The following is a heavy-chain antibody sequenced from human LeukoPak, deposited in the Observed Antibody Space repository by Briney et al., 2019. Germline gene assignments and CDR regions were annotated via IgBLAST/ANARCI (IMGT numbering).Heavy chain of an antibody. V-gene: IGHV4-34*01. CDR1: GGSFNGYY. D-gene: IGHD1-26*01. CDR2: INHSGST. CDR3: ARRPIVGARIGY. Sequence: SETLSLTCAVYGGSFNGYYWSWIRQPPGKGLEWIGEINHSGSTNYNPSLKSRVTISVDTSKNQFSLKLSSVTAADTAVYYCARRPIVGARIGYWGQGTLVTVSS. J-gene: IGHJ4*02.